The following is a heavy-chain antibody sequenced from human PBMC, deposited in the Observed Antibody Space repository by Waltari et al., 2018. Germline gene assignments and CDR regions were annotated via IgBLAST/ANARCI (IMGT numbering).Heavy chain of an antibody. CDR2: INHSGST. D-gene: IGHD3-22*01. CDR1: GGSFSGYY. V-gene: IGHV4-34*01. CDR3: ARVGTMISTDAFDI. J-gene: IGHJ3*02. Sequence: QVQLQPWGGGLLKPSETLSLTCAVYGGSFSGYYWSWIRQPPGKGLEWIGEINHSGSTNYNPSLKSRVTISVDTSKNQFSLKLSSVTAADTAVYYCARVGTMISTDAFDIWGQGTMVTVSS.